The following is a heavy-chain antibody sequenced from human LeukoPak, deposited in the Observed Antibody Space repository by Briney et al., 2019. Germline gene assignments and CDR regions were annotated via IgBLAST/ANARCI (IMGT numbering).Heavy chain of an antibody. D-gene: IGHD2-8*01. J-gene: IGHJ5*02. CDR2: IYYNGSN. CDR3: ARDSVYATNWFDP. CDR1: GASMSSSY. Sequence: PSETLSLTCTVPGASMSSSYWNWVRQPPGKGLEWLGYIYYNGSNNYNPSLRGRVTLSIDTSKNHFSLKLRSVTAADTAVYFCARDSVYATNWFDPWGQGTLVTVSS. V-gene: IGHV4-59*01.